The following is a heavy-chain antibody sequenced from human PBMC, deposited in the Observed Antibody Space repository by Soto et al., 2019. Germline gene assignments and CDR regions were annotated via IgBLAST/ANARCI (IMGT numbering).Heavy chain of an antibody. CDR2: INPNSGGT. V-gene: IGHV1-2*02. J-gene: IGHJ6*02. Sequence: GXSVMVSCKASGYTLTGYYMHWVRQAPGQGLEWMGWINPNSGGTNYAQKFQGRVTMTRDTSISTAYMELSRLRSDDTAVYYCARDIQNPTDFWSVYYDYYYYGMDGWGQGTTVTVSS. D-gene: IGHD3-3*01. CDR3: ARDIQNPTDFWSVYYDYYYYGMDG. CDR1: GYTLTGYY.